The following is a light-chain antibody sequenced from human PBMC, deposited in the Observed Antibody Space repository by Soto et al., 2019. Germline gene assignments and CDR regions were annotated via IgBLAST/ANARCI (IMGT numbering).Light chain of an antibody. V-gene: IGKV3-15*01. Sequence: ELVLTQSPGTLSLSPGERATLSCRASQSIASSYLAWYQQRPGLAPRLLIYGASTRATGVPARFIGSGSGTEFTLTISSLQSEDFAIYYCQHYNNWPHTFGQGTKLEIK. CDR2: GAS. CDR1: QSIASSY. J-gene: IGKJ2*01. CDR3: QHYNNWPHT.